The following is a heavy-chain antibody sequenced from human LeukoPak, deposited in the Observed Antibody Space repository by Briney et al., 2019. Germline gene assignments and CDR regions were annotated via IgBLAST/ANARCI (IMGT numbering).Heavy chain of an antibody. D-gene: IGHD3-9*01. CDR1: GFTFSSYG. CDR2: IWYDGSNK. Sequence: GGSLRLSCAASGFTFSSYGMHWVRQAPGKGLEWVAAIWYDGSNKYYADSVKGRSTISRDNSKNTLYLQMNSLRAEDTAVYYCARDEADILTGYYRYYFDYWGQGTLVTVSS. CDR3: ARDEADILTGYYRYYFDY. J-gene: IGHJ4*02. V-gene: IGHV3-33*01.